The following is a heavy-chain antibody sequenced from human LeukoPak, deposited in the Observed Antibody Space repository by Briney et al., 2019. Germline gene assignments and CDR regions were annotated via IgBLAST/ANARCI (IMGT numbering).Heavy chain of an antibody. Sequence: PPETLSLTCTVSGGSITSSNYFWSWIRQPPGKGLEWIGEINHSGSTNYNPSLKSRVTISVDTSKNQFSLKLSSVTAADTAVYYCARGSYGYSSGWYNYWGQGTLVTVSS. J-gene: IGHJ4*02. CDR3: ARGSYGYSSGWYNY. CDR2: INHSGST. D-gene: IGHD6-19*01. CDR1: GGSITSSNYF. V-gene: IGHV4-39*07.